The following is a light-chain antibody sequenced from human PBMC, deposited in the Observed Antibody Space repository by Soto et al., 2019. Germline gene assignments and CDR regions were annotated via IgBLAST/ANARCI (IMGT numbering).Light chain of an antibody. CDR1: SSDIGAYGY. Sequence: QSALTQPASLSGSPGQSITISCTGTSSDIGAYGYVSWFQQHPGKAPKLMISEVNNRPSGVSNRFSGSKSGNTASLSISGLQAEDEADYYCSSYTTSSTIVFGTGTKVTVL. CDR3: SSYTTSSTIV. J-gene: IGLJ1*01. V-gene: IGLV2-14*01. CDR2: EVN.